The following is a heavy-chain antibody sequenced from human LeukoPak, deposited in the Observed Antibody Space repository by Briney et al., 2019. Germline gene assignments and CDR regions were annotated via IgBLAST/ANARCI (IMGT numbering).Heavy chain of an antibody. V-gene: IGHV3-30*18. CDR1: GFTFSSYG. J-gene: IGHJ4*02. Sequence: GGSLRLSCAASGFTFSSYGMHWVRQAPGKGLEWVAVISYDGSNKYYADSVKGRFTISRDNSKNTLYLQMNSLRAEDTAVYYCAKDPGIAVAGAGEGFDYWGQGTLVTVSS. CDR3: AKDPGIAVAGAGEGFDY. CDR2: ISYDGSNK. D-gene: IGHD6-19*01.